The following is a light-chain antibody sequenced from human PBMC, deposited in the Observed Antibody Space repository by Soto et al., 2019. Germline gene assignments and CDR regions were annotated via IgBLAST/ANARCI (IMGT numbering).Light chain of an antibody. CDR3: ATRDERLSGRV. CDR2: GNS. V-gene: IGLV1-40*01. Sequence: QSVLTQPPSVSGAPGQRVTISCTGSSSNIGAHYDVHWYQQLPGIAPKLLIYGNSNRPSGVPDRFSGSKSGTSASLAITGLQAEDEADYYCATRDERLSGRVFGGGTKLTVL. CDR1: SSNIGAHYD. J-gene: IGLJ3*02.